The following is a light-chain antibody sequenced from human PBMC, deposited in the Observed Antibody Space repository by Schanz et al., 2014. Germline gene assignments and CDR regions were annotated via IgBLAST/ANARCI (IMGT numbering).Light chain of an antibody. CDR2: DVI. J-gene: IGLJ2*01. Sequence: QSVLTQPASVSGSPGQSITISCTGTSSDVGDYNYVSWYQQHPGKAPKLMIYDVINRPSGVSNRFSGSKSGNTASLTISGLQAEDEADYYCSSYTSSSTLLFGGGTKLTVL. CDR3: SSYTSSSTLL. CDR1: SSDVGDYNY. V-gene: IGLV2-14*01.